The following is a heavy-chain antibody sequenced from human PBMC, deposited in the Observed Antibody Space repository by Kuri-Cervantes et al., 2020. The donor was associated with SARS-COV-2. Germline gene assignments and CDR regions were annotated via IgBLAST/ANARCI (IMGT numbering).Heavy chain of an antibody. J-gene: IGHJ6*03. CDR3: ARSDYHYYMDV. CDR1: GFTFTSYA. V-gene: IGHV3-30-3*01. CDR2: ISYDGSNN. Sequence: GESLKISCAASGFTFTSYAMHWVRQAPGKGLEWVAIISYDGSNNYYADSVKGRFTISRDNSKSTLYLQMNSVRAEDTAVYYCARSDYHYYMDVWGKGTTVTVSS.